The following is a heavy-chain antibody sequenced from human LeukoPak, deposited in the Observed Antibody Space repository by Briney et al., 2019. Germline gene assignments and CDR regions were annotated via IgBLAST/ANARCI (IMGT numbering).Heavy chain of an antibody. V-gene: IGHV3-21*04. D-gene: IGHD3-22*01. J-gene: IGHJ6*03. CDR3: ARVVTMIVPRIVRGYYYYYYMDV. CDR2: ISSSSSYI. CDR1: GFTFSSYS. Sequence: GGSLRLSCAASGFTFSSYSMNWVRQAPGKGLEWVSSISSSSSYIYYADSVKGRFTISRDNAKNSLYLQMNSLRAEDTALYYCARVVTMIVPRIVRGYYYYYYMDVWGKGTTVTVSS.